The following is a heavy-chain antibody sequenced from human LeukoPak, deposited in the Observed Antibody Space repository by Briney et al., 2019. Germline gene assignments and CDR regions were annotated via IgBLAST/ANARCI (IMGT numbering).Heavy chain of an antibody. J-gene: IGHJ4*02. CDR3: ARGAPGY. V-gene: IGHV4-34*01. CDR1: GGSFSGYS. CDR2: INHSGST. Sequence: TSETLSLTCAVYGGSFSGYSWTWIRQPPGKGLEWIGQINHSGSTNYNPSLKSRVTISVDTSKNQFSLKLHSVTAADTAIYYCARGAPGYWGQGTLVTVPS.